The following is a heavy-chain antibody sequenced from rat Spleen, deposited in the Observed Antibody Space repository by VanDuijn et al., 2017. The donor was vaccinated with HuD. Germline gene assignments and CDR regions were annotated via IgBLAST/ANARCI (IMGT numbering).Heavy chain of an antibody. Sequence: EVQLQESGPGLVKPSQSLSLTCSVTGHSITNGYRWNWIRKFPGNKLEWMGYINSAGSTLYNPSLKSRISITRDTSKNQFFLQVNSVTTEDTATYYCARSDGVHYFLPFADWGQGVVVTVSS. V-gene: IGHV3-3*01. CDR2: INSAGST. CDR1: GHSITNGYR. CDR3: ARSDGVHYFLPFAD. J-gene: IGHJ2*01. D-gene: IGHD1-12*02.